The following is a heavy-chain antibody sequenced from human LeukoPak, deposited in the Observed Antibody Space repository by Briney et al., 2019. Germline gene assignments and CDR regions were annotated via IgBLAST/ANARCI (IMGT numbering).Heavy chain of an antibody. Sequence: GGSLRLSCAASGFSFSTYAMSWVRQAPGKGLEWVSVISGSGGGTYYADSVKGRFTTSRDNSKNTLYLQMNSLRAEDTAVYYCAILAVAAPGPHYFDYWGQGTLVTVSS. V-gene: IGHV3-23*01. CDR2: ISGSGGGT. D-gene: IGHD6-19*01. J-gene: IGHJ4*02. CDR1: GFSFSTYA. CDR3: AILAVAAPGPHYFDY.